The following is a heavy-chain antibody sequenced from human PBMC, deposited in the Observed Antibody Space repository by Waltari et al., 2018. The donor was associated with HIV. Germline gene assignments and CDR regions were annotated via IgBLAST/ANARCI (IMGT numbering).Heavy chain of an antibody. CDR3: ARDLMIVVAYFDY. V-gene: IGHV1-2*02. D-gene: IGHD3-22*01. Sequence: QVQLVQSGAEVKKPGASVKVSCKASGYTFTDYYMHWVRQAPGQGLEWMGWSNPNSGGTTYAQRFQGRVTMTRDTSISTAYMELSRLRSDDTAVYYCARDLMIVVAYFDYWGQGTLVTVSS. CDR1: GYTFTDYY. CDR2: SNPNSGGT. J-gene: IGHJ4*02.